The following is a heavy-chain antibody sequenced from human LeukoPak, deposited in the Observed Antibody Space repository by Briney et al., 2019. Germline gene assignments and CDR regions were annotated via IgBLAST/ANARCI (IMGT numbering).Heavy chain of an antibody. CDR3: AREGSGCDYNFDY. D-gene: IGHD5-12*01. CDR1: GFTFSSYS. J-gene: IGHJ4*02. CDR2: ISSSSSYI. Sequence: GGSLRLSCAASGFTFSSYSMNWVRQAPGKGLEWVSSISSSSSYIYYADSVKGRFTISRDNAKNSLYLQMNSLRAEDTAVYYCAREGSGCDYNFDYWGQGTLVTVSS. V-gene: IGHV3-21*01.